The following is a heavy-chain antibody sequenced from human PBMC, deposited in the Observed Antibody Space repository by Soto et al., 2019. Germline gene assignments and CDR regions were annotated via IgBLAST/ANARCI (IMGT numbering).Heavy chain of an antibody. J-gene: IGHJ4*02. D-gene: IGHD1-26*01. Sequence: EVQLVESGGGLVQPGGSLRLSCAASGFSFNTYEMNWVRQAPGKGLEWVSYISTSGSTIYYADSVKGRFTISRDNGKNALYLQMNSLRAEDTAVYYCAYGGSCDYWGQGTQVTVSS. CDR1: GFSFNTYE. CDR2: ISTSGSTI. V-gene: IGHV3-48*03. CDR3: AYGGSCDY.